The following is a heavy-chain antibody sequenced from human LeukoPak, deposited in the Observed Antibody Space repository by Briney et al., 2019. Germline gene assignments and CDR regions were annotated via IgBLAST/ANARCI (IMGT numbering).Heavy chain of an antibody. Sequence: LSLTCTVSGGSISSSSYYWGWIRQPPGKGLEWVSYISSSGSTIYYADSVKGRFTISRDNAKNSLYLQMNSLRAEDTAVYYCASDAGGYFDYWGQGTLVTVSS. D-gene: IGHD3-10*01. CDR1: GGSISSSSYY. V-gene: IGHV3-11*01. J-gene: IGHJ4*02. CDR3: ASDAGGYFDY. CDR2: ISSSGSTI.